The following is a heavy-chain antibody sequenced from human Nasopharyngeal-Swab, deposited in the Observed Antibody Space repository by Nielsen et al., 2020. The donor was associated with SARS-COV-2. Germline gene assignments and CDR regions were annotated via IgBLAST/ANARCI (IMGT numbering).Heavy chain of an antibody. CDR2: IYYSRST. J-gene: IGHJ4*02. CDR3: ARHRGIAVAGPQFDY. V-gene: IGHV4-39*01. Sequence: AGSLRLSSTVAGGSISSSSNDWGWIRQPPGKGLEWIGSIYYSRSTYYNPSLKSRVTISVDTSKNQFSLKLSSVTAADTAVYYCARHRGIAVAGPQFDYWGQGTLVTVSS. CDR1: GGSISSSSND. D-gene: IGHD6-19*01.